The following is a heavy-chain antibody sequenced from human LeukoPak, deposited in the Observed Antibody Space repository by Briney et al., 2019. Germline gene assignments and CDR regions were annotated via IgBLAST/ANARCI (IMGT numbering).Heavy chain of an antibody. CDR1: GYTFTGYY. CDR3: ARSCSGGSCYGY. CDR2: INPNSGGT. Sequence: ASVKVSCKASGYTFTGYYMHWVRQAPGQGLEWMGWINPNSGGTNYAQKFQGRVTMTSDTSISTAYMELSRLRSDDTAVYYCARSCSGGSCYGYWGQGTLVTVSS. D-gene: IGHD2-15*01. V-gene: IGHV1-2*02. J-gene: IGHJ4*02.